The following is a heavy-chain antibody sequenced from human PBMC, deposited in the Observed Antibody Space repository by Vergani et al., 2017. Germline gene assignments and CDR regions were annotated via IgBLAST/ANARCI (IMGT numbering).Heavy chain of an antibody. CDR1: GFTFSDHY. CDR2: MSSGDSI. Sequence: QVQLVESGGGLVKPGGSLRLSCAASGFTFSDHYMSWVRQAPGKGLEWISYMSSGDSIYYADSVKGRFTVSRDNAKNSLYLQMNNLRVEDTAVYYCARVGYSNSWSLDYWGQGTLVTVSS. J-gene: IGHJ4*02. V-gene: IGHV3-11*04. D-gene: IGHD6-13*01. CDR3: ARVGYSNSWSLDY.